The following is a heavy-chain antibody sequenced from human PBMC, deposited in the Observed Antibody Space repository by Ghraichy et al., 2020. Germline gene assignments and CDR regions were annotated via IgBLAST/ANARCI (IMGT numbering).Heavy chain of an antibody. V-gene: IGHV4-39*01. D-gene: IGHD7-27*01. CDR3: ARHVNWAYYFDY. Sequence: SETLSLTCTVSGGSISSSSYYWGWIRQPPGKGLEWIGSIYYSGSTYYNPSLKSRVTISVDTSKNQFSLKLSSVTAADTAVYYCARHVNWAYYFDYWGQGTLVTVSS. CDR1: GGSISSSSYY. J-gene: IGHJ4*02. CDR2: IYYSGST.